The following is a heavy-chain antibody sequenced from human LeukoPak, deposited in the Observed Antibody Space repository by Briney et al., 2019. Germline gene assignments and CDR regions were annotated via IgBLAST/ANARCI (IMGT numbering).Heavy chain of an antibody. D-gene: IGHD1/OR15-1a*01. J-gene: IGHJ6*02. Sequence: SVKVSCKASGGTFSSYAISWVRQAPGQGLEWMGGIIPIFGTANYAQKFQGRVTITADESTSTAYMELSRLRSEDTAVYYCASSTTYYYGMDVWGQGTTVTVSS. CDR3: ASSTTYYYGMDV. CDR2: IIPIFGTA. V-gene: IGHV1-69*13. CDR1: GGTFSSYA.